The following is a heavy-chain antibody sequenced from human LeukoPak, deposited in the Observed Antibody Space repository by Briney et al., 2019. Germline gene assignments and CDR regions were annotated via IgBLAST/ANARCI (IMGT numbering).Heavy chain of an antibody. CDR3: ARWYSSGWAFDY. V-gene: IGHV4-59*08. CDR2: IHSSGST. J-gene: IGHJ4*02. Sequence: SETLSLTCTVSGGTISSYYWNWIRQPPGKGLEWIGYIHSSGSTKYNPSLKSRVAISVDTSKNQFSLKLSSVTAADRAVYYCARWYSSGWAFDYWGQGTLVTVSS. CDR1: GGTISSYY. D-gene: IGHD6-19*01.